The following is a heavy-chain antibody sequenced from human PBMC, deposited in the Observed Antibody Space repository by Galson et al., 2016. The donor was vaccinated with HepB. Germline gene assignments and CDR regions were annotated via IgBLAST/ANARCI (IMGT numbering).Heavy chain of an antibody. CDR3: ARDRIPVPGVLGDAFDI. D-gene: IGHD6-19*01. CDR1: GFTFSSYA. CDR2: ISTSSSYI. Sequence: SLRLSCAASGFTFSSYAMNWVRQAPGKGLEWVSSISTSSSYIKYADSVKGRFTTSRDNAKKSLYLQMNSLRAEDTAVYYCARDRIPVPGVLGDAFDIWGQGTMVTVSS. V-gene: IGHV3-21*01. J-gene: IGHJ3*02.